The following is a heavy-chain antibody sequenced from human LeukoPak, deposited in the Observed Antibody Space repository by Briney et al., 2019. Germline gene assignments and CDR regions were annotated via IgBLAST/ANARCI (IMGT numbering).Heavy chain of an antibody. CDR3: AKNFHSSGYYSY. V-gene: IGHV3-23*01. CDR2: ISGSGGST. Sequence: GGSLRLSCAASGFTFSSYAMSWVRQAPGKGLGWVSAISGSGGSTYYADSVKGRFTISRDNSKNTLYLQMNSLRAEDTAVYYCAKNFHSSGYYSYWGQGTLVTVSS. D-gene: IGHD3-22*01. J-gene: IGHJ4*02. CDR1: GFTFSSYA.